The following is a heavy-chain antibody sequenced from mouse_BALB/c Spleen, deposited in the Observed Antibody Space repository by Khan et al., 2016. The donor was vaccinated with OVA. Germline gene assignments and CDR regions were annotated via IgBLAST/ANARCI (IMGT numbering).Heavy chain of an antibody. CDR2: ISTYYGDT. D-gene: IGHD1-3*01. CDR3: VIGSGEYRFAY. J-gene: IGHJ3*01. Sequence: QVQLQQSGAELVRPGVSVKISCKGSGYTFTDYVMHWVKQSPAKSLEWIGVISTYYGDTTHNQKFKGQATMTVDKSSSTAYMEFARLTSEDSAIYYCVIGSGEYRFAYWGQGTLVTVSA. CDR1: GYTFTDYV. V-gene: IGHV1S137*01.